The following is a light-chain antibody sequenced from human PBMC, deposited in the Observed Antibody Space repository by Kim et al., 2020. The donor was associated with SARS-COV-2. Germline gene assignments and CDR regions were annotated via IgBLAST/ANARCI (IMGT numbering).Light chain of an antibody. CDR1: SGHSSYA. CDR3: QTWDTGTQV. Sequence: QLVLTQSPSASASLGASVKLTCTLSSGHSSYAIAWHQQQPEKGPRFLMKVNSDGSHSKGDGIPDRFSGSSSGAGRYLTISSLQSEDEADYHCQTWDTGTQVFGGGTKVTVL. V-gene: IGLV4-69*02. J-gene: IGLJ6*01. CDR2: VNSDGSH.